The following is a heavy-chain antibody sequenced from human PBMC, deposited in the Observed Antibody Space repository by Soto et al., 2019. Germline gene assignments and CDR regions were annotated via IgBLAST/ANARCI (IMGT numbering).Heavy chain of an antibody. Sequence: GGSLRLSCVASGFPYSVYSMDWVRQVPGKGLEWLAYVSPGGDTVHYADSVNGRFFISRDTPRNSVFLQMNSLRHEDTAVYYCVGGSRANCFDLWGPGTVVTVSS. CDR3: VGGSRANCFDL. CDR2: VSPGGDTV. J-gene: IGHJ3*01. CDR1: GFPYSVYS. V-gene: IGHV3-48*02.